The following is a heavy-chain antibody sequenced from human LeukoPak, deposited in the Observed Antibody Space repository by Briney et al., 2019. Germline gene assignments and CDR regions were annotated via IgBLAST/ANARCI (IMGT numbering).Heavy chain of an antibody. CDR1: GFTFSSYS. Sequence: GGSLRLSCAASGFTFSSYSMNWVRQAPGKGLEWVSSISSSSSYIYYADSVKGRFTISGDNAKNSLYLQMNSLRAEDTAVYYCATLRYYDFWSGYVYWGQGTLVTVPS. J-gene: IGHJ4*02. CDR2: ISSSSSYI. CDR3: ATLRYYDFWSGYVY. D-gene: IGHD3-3*01. V-gene: IGHV3-21*01.